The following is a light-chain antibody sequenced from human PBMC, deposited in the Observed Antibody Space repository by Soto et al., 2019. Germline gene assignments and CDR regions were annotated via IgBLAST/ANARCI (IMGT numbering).Light chain of an antibody. V-gene: IGKV3D-20*02. CDR2: DAS. Sequence: ELVLTQAPGTLSFSPGELATLSCRASQSVSSSSVAWYQQKPGQSPRLLMYDASTRATGIPDRFSGSGSGTDFTLTISSLEPEDFAVYYCQQRSNWPRITCGKGTRRELK. CDR1: QSVSSSS. J-gene: IGKJ5*01. CDR3: QQRSNWPRIT.